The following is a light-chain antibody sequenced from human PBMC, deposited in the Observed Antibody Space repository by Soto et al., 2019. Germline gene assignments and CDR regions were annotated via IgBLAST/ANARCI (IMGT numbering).Light chain of an antibody. CDR2: AAS. Sequence: DIQMTQSPSSFSASVVDRDTITCLASQDISNWLAWYQQKPGKAPKLLIYAASTLESGVPSRFSGSGSGTDFTLTISSLEPEDFAVYYCQQRSNWPPWTFGQGTKVDI. CDR3: QQRSNWPPWT. J-gene: IGKJ1*01. V-gene: IGKV1-12*01. CDR1: QDISNW.